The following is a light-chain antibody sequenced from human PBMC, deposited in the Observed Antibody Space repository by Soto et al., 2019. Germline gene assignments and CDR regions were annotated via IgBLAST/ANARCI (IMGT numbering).Light chain of an antibody. V-gene: IGLV2-14*01. Sequence: QSVLTQPASVSGSLGQSITISCTGTSSDVGGYNYVSWYQQHPGKAPKLMIYEVSNRPSGVSNRFSGSKSGNTASLTISGLQAEDEADYYCSSYTSSSTQVFGTGTKLTVL. J-gene: IGLJ1*01. CDR3: SSYTSSSTQV. CDR2: EVS. CDR1: SSDVGGYNY.